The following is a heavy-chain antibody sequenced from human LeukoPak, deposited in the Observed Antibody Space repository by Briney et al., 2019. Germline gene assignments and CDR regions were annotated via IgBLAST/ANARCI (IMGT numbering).Heavy chain of an antibody. V-gene: IGHV3-30*02. CDR1: GFTFNSYW. Sequence: GGSLRLSCAASGFTFNSYWMSWVRQAPGKGLEWVTFIRYDGSNEYYADSVKGRFTISRDNSKNTLYLQMNSLRAEDTAVYYCAKAPAYYGPGRYYFDYWGQGPRVTVSS. CDR3: AKAPAYYGPGRYYFDY. CDR2: IRYDGSNE. J-gene: IGHJ4*02. D-gene: IGHD3-10*01.